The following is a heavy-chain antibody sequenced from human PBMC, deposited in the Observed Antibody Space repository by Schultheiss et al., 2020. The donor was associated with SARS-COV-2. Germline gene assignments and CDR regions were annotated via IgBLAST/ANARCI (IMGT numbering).Heavy chain of an antibody. CDR1: GYTFTSYY. D-gene: IGHD3-3*01. CDR3: ARVGFITIFGVVRVQSLDY. CDR2: INPSGGST. J-gene: IGHJ4*02. V-gene: IGHV1-46*01. Sequence: ASVKVSCKASGYTFTSYYMHWVRQAPGQGLEWMGIINPSGGSTSYAQKFQGRVTMTRDTSTSTVYMELSSLRSEDTAVYYCARVGFITIFGVVRVQSLDYWGQGTLVTVSS.